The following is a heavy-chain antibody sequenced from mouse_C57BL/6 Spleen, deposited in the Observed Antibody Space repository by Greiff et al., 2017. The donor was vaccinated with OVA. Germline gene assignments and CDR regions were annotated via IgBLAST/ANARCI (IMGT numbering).Heavy chain of an antibody. CDR3: ARSPDLLPMDY. CDR2: INPNNGGT. D-gene: IGHD2-1*01. CDR1: GYTFTDYY. V-gene: IGHV1-26*01. J-gene: IGHJ4*01. Sequence: EVQLQQSGPELVKPGASVKISCKASGYTFTDYYMNWVKQSHGQSLEWIGDINPNNGGTSYNQKFKGKATLTVDKSSSTAYMELRSLTSEDSAVYYCARSPDLLPMDYWGKGTSVTVSS.